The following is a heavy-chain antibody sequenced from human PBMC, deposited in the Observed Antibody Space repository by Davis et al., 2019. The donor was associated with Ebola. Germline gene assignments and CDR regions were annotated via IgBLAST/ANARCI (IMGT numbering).Heavy chain of an antibody. D-gene: IGHD6-13*01. Sequence: PGGSLRLSCAASGFTFSSHWMSWVRQAPGKGLEWVANIKQDGSEKYYVDSVKGRFTISRDNAKNSLYLQMNSLRAEDTAVYYCARDGYRGSSWVKAYYYYMDVWGKGTTVTVSS. CDR3: ARDGYRGSSWVKAYYYYMDV. V-gene: IGHV3-7*03. CDR2: IKQDGSEK. CDR1: GFTFSSHW. J-gene: IGHJ6*03.